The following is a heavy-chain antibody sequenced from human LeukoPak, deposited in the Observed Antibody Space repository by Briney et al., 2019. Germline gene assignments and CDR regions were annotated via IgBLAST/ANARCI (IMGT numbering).Heavy chain of an antibody. D-gene: IGHD3-22*01. Sequence: GGSLRLSCAVSGFTFSSYWMHWVRQAPGKGLVWVSRINSDGSSTSYADSVRGRFTISRDNAKNTLYLQMNSLRAEDTAVYYCAVSRYYHDSSGYEYFQHWARAPWSPSPQ. V-gene: IGHV3-74*01. CDR2: INSDGSST. CDR3: AVSRYYHDSSGYEYFQH. CDR1: GFTFSSYW. J-gene: IGHJ1*01.